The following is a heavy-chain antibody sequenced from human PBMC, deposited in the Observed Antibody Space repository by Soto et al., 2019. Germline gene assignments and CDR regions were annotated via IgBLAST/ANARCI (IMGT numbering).Heavy chain of an antibody. D-gene: IGHD6-6*01. CDR1: GGSISSSSYY. CDR3: VQYSSSSLYYYYYYGMDV. Sequence: PEETLSLTCTVSGGSISSSSYYWGWIRQPPGKGLEWIGSIYYSGSTYYNPSLKSRVTISVDTSKNQFSLKLSSVTAADTAVYYCVQYSSSSLYYYYYYGMDVWGQGTTVTVSS. CDR2: IYYSGST. J-gene: IGHJ6*02. V-gene: IGHV4-39*01.